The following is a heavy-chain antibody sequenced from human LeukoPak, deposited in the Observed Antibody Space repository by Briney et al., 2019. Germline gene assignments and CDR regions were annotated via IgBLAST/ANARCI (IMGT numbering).Heavy chain of an antibody. D-gene: IGHD4-17*01. CDR3: ARGWSTVLNWFDP. CDR1: GGSINNYF. V-gene: IGHV4-59*01. J-gene: IGHJ5*02. CDR2: VYYTGST. Sequence: PSETLSLTCTVSGGSINNYFWSWIRQPRGNGLEWIGYVYYTGSTNYKPSLRSRVTISVDTSKNQFSLKLTSVTAADTAVYYCARGWSTVLNWFDPWGQGTLVTVSS.